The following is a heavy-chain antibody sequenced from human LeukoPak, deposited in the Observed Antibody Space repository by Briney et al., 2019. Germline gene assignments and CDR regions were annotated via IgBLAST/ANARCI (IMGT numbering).Heavy chain of an antibody. J-gene: IGHJ3*02. Sequence: SETLSLTCAVSGYSISSGYYWGWIRQPPGKGLEWIGSIYHSGSTYYNPSLKSRVTISVDTSKNQFSLKLSSVTAADTAVYYCARDFDGDPFDIWGQGTMVTVSS. CDR3: ARDFDGDPFDI. D-gene: IGHD3-9*01. CDR2: IYHSGST. V-gene: IGHV4-38-2*02. CDR1: GYSISSGYY.